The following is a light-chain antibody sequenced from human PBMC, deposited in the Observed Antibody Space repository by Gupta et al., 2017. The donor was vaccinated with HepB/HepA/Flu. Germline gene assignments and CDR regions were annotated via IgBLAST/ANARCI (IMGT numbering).Light chain of an antibody. J-gene: IGKJ3*01. CDR2: GAS. CDR1: QSVSSSY. Sequence: EIVLTQSPGTLSLSPGERATLSCRASQSVSSSYLAWYQQRPGQAPRLLIYGASSRATGIPDRFSGSESGTDFTLTISRLEPEDSAVYYCLQDANSPFTFGHGTKLDIK. CDR3: LQDANSPFT. V-gene: IGKV3-20*01.